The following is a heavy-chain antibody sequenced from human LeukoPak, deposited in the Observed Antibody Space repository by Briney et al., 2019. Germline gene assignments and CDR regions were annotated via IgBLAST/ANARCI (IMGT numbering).Heavy chain of an antibody. V-gene: IGHV3-21*01. D-gene: IGHD3-3*02. CDR3: ARLRLSQNAFDI. Sequence: PGGSLRLSCAASGFTFSSYSMNWVRQAPGKGLEWVSSISSSSSYIYYADSVKGRFTISRDNAKNSLYLQMNSLRAEDTAVYYCARLRLSQNAFDIWGQGTMVTASS. CDR1: GFTFSSYS. CDR2: ISSSSSYI. J-gene: IGHJ3*02.